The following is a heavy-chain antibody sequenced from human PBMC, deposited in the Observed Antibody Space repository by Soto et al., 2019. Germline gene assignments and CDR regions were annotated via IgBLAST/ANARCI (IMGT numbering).Heavy chain of an antibody. CDR3: ASGRGIVARQTLGGRRYYYYGMDV. J-gene: IGHJ6*02. D-gene: IGHD6-6*01. CDR2: ITHSGST. V-gene: IGHV4-34*01. CDR1: GGSFSGYY. Sequence: SETLSLTCAVYGGSFSGYYWSWIRQPPGKGLEWIGEITHSGSTNYNPSLKCRVTISVDTSKNQFSLKLSSVTAAHTAVYYCASGRGIVARQTLGGRRYYYYGMDVWGQGTTVTVSS.